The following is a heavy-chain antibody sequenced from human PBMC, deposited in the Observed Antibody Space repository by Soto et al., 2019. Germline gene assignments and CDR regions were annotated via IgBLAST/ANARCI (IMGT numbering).Heavy chain of an antibody. CDR2: IDPRSGGT. J-gene: IGHJ4*02. CDR3: ATDNYGIFPY. V-gene: IGHV1-2*02. D-gene: IGHD3-10*01. CDR1: GYPFTTYY. Sequence: VDSVKVSCKVSGYPFTTYYIHWVRQAPGQGLEWMGWIDPRSGGTVYEQKFQGRVTMTRDTSISTVYMDLSGLTSDDTALYYCATDNYGIFPYWGQGSLVTLSS.